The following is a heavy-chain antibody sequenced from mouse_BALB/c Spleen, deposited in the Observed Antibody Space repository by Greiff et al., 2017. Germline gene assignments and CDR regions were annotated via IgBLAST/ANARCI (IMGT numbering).Heavy chain of an antibody. J-gene: IGHJ3*01. CDR3: ARAGLGGFAY. CDR1: GFSLTSYG. Sequence: VQLVESGPGLVAPSQSLSITCTVSGFSLTSYGVHWVRQPPGKGLEWLGVIWAGGSTNYNSALMSRLSISKDNSKSQVFLKMNSLQTDDTAMYYCARAGLGGFAYWGQGTLVTVSA. CDR2: IWAGGST. D-gene: IGHD2-2*01. V-gene: IGHV2-9*02.